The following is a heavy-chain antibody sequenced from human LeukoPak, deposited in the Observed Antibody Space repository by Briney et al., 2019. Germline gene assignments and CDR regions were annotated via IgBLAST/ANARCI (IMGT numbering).Heavy chain of an antibody. J-gene: IGHJ6*03. D-gene: IGHD3-9*01. CDR3: ARHVEGYYDILTGSQRNYSFYYYMDV. Sequence: GESLKISCKGSGYSFTNYWIGWVRQMPRKGLEWMGIIYPGGSDTRYSPSFQGQVTISADQSISTAYLQWSSLKASDTAMYYCARHVEGYYDILTGSQRNYSFYYYMDVWGKGTTVTISS. CDR2: IYPGGSDT. V-gene: IGHV5-51*01. CDR1: GYSFTNYW.